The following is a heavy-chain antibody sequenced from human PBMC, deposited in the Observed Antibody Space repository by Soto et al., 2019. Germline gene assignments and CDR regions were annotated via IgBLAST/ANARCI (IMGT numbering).Heavy chain of an antibody. V-gene: IGHV1-69*02. CDR2: IIPILGIA. D-gene: IGHD3-22*01. CDR3: ARLLYYDSSGYPVDY. Sequence: QVQLVQSGAEVKKPGSSVKVSCKASGGTFSSYISWVRQAPGQGREWMGRIIPILGIANYAQKFQGRVTITADKSTSTAYMELSSLRSEDTAVYYCARLLYYDSSGYPVDYWGQGTLVTVSS. CDR1: GGTFSSY. J-gene: IGHJ4*02.